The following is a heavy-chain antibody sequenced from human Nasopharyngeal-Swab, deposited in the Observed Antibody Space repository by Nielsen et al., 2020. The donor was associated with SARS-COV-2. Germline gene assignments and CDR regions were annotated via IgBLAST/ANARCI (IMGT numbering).Heavy chain of an antibody. CDR3: ARIPSLYSGSAPFDY. D-gene: IGHD1-26*01. V-gene: IGHV4-39*01. J-gene: IGHJ4*02. Sequence: SETLSLTCTVSGGSNSSRSYYWSWIRQPPGKGQEWIGSNFYSGSTYYNQSLKRRVTISVDTSKNQFSLRLSSVTAADTAVYYCARIPSLYSGSAPFDYWGRGTLVTVSS. CDR2: NFYSGST. CDR1: GGSNSSRSYY.